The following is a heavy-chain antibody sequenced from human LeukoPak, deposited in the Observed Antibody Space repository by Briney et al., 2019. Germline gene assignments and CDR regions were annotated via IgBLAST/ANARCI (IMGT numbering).Heavy chain of an antibody. Sequence: SETLSLTCTVSGGSISSSSYYWGWIRQPPGKGLEWIGSIYYSGSTYYNPSLKSRVTISVDTSKNQFSLKLSSVTAADTAVYYCARHRTTPTHADFDYWGQGTLVTVSS. D-gene: IGHD4-17*01. J-gene: IGHJ4*02. CDR1: GGSISSSSYY. CDR3: ARHRTTPTHADFDY. CDR2: IYYSGST. V-gene: IGHV4-39*01.